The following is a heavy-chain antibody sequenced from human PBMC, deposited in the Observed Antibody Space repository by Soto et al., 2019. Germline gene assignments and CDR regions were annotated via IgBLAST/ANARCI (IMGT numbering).Heavy chain of an antibody. V-gene: IGHV3-23*01. CDR2: ISGSGGST. CDR1: GFTFSIYA. J-gene: IGHJ4*02. Sequence: GEPMNLSCASSGFTFSIYAMSWVSQAPGKGLEWVSAISGSGGSTYYADSVKGRFTISRDNSKNTLYLQMNSLRAEDTAVYYCAKVPGELQGDYWGQGTLVSVSS. D-gene: IGHD1-26*01. CDR3: AKVPGELQGDY.